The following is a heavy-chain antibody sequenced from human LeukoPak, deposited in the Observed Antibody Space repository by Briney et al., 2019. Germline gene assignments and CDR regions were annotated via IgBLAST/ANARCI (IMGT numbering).Heavy chain of an antibody. CDR1: GGSISSHY. Sequence: PSETLSLTCTVSGGSISSHYWSWIRQPPGKGLEWIGYIYYSGSTNYNPSLKSRVTISVDTSKNQFSLKLSSVTATDTVVYYCATAAAQPPYYYYYYYMDVWGKGTTVTVSS. CDR2: IYYSGST. D-gene: IGHD2-2*01. J-gene: IGHJ6*03. CDR3: ATAAAQPPYYYYYYYMDV. V-gene: IGHV4-59*11.